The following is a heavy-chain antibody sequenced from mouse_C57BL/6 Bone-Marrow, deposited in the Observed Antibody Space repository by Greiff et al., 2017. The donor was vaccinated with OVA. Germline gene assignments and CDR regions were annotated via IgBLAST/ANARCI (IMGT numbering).Heavy chain of an antibody. CDR3: ARRVRRIFMDY. D-gene: IGHD2-14*01. Sequence: QVQLQQPGAELVKPGASVKLSCKASGYTFTSYWMHWVKQRPGQGLEWIGMIHPNSGSTNYNEKFKSKATLTVDKSSSTAYMQLSSLTSEDSAVYYCARRVRRIFMDYWGQGTSVTVSS. CDR1: GYTFTSYW. J-gene: IGHJ4*01. V-gene: IGHV1-64*01. CDR2: IHPNSGST.